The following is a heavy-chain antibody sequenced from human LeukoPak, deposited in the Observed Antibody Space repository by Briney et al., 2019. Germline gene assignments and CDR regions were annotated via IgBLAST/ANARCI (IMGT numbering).Heavy chain of an antibody. CDR2: VGTSGSSI. J-gene: IGHJ6*03. CDR3: ARQRAGAYMDV. D-gene: IGHD6-25*01. V-gene: IGHV3-11*01. CDR1: GFTFSDFY. Sequence: GGSLRLSCAASGFTFSDFYMTWLRQAPGKGLEWVSNVGTSGSSIHYADSVKGRFTISRDNAKNSLFLQMDSLRAEDTAVYYCARQRAGAYMDVWGKGTTVTVSS.